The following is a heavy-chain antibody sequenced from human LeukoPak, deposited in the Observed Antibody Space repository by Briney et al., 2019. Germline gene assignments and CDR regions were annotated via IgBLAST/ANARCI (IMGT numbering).Heavy chain of an antibody. Sequence: PSETLSLTCTVSGGSMNNYCWTWIRQPPGKGLEWIGYIYYTGNTNYSPSLKSRVTMSADTSKNQFSLKLNSVTAADTAVYYCARRTRATTGGDYFDYWGQGTLVTVS. CDR3: ARRTRATTGGDYFDY. V-gene: IGHV4-59*08. J-gene: IGHJ4*02. CDR1: GGSMNNYC. CDR2: IYYTGNT. D-gene: IGHD1-1*01.